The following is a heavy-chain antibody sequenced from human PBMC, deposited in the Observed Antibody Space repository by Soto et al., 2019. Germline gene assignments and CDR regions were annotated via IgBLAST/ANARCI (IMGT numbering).Heavy chain of an antibody. CDR3: AKHIGYYGDYPYFDY. V-gene: IGHV3-23*01. D-gene: IGHD4-17*01. CDR2: ISGSGGST. J-gene: IGHJ4*02. CDR1: GVSCTRWS. Sequence: ACGACGVSCTRWSMNYLRKAPGKGLEWVSAISGSGGSTYYADSVKGRFTISRDNSKNTLYLQMNSLRAEDTAVYYCAKHIGYYGDYPYFDYWGQGTLVTVSS.